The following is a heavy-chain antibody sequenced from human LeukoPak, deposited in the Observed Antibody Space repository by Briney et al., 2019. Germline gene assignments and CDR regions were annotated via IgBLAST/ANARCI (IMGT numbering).Heavy chain of an antibody. Sequence: GGSLRLSCAASGFTSSPYWMSWVRQAPGKGLEWVANIKEDGSEKYYVDSVKGRFTISRDDAKNSLYLQMNSLRAEDTAVYYCASQTRGWDAFDMWGQGTMVTVSS. V-gene: IGHV3-7*01. CDR3: ASQTRGWDAFDM. CDR1: GFTSSPYW. D-gene: IGHD5-12*01. CDR2: IKEDGSEK. J-gene: IGHJ3*02.